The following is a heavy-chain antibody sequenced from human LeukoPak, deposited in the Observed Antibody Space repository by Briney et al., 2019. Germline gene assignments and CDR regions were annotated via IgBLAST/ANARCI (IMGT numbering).Heavy chain of an antibody. CDR3: AKTEVGATLFDY. CDR1: GYTFTSYG. D-gene: IGHD1-26*01. Sequence: ASVKVSCTASGYTFTSYGISWVRQAPGQGLEWMGWISAYNGNTNYAQKLQGRVTMTTDTSTSTAYMELRSLRSDDTAVYYCAKTEVGATLFDYWGQVTLVTVSS. CDR2: ISAYNGNT. V-gene: IGHV1-18*01. J-gene: IGHJ4*02.